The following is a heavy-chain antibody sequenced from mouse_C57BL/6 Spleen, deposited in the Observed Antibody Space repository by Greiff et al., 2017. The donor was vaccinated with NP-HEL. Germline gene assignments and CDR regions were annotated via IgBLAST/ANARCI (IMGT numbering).Heavy chain of an antibody. D-gene: IGHD3-2*02. J-gene: IGHJ4*01. CDR1: GFTFSSYA. CDR3: AREAQALYAMDY. V-gene: IGHV5-4*03. CDR2: ISDGGSYT. Sequence: EVMLVESGGGLVKPGGSLKLSCAASGFTFSSYAMSWVRQTPEKRLEWVATISDGGSYTYYPDNVKGRFTISRDNAKNNLYLQMSHLKSEDTAMYYCAREAQALYAMDYWGQGTSVTVSS.